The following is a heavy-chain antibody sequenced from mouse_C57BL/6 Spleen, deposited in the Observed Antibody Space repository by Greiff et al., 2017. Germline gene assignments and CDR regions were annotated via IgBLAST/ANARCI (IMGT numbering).Heavy chain of an antibody. CDR3: VRHPRWLLAMDY. J-gene: IGHJ4*01. V-gene: IGHV10-1*01. CDR2: ISSKSNNYET. D-gene: IGHD2-3*01. Sequence: EVKLVESGGGLVQPKGSLKLSCEASGFSFNTYAMNWVRQAPGKGLEWVARISSKSNNYETYYAVSVKDRFTTSRDDSESMLYLQMNNLKTEDTAMYYCVRHPRWLLAMDYWGQGTSVTVSS. CDR1: GFSFNTYA.